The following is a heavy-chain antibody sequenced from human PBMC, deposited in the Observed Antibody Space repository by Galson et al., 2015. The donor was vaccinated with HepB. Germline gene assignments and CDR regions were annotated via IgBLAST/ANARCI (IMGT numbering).Heavy chain of an antibody. CDR3: ARGGWYPEY. CDR2: INQGGSET. J-gene: IGHJ4*02. D-gene: IGHD6-19*01. V-gene: IGHV3-7*03. Sequence: SLRLSCAASGFTLNSYWMSWVRRAPGKGLEWVANINQGGSETYYVDSVKGRFTISRDNAKNSLSLEMNSLRVEDTALYFCARGGWYPEYWGQGILVTVSS. CDR1: GFTLNSYW.